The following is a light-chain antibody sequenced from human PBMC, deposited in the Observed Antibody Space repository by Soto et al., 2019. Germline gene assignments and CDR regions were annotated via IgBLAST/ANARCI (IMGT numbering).Light chain of an antibody. V-gene: IGKV1-39*01. J-gene: IGKJ1*01. CDR2: GAS. CDR1: QNIRQN. Sequence: DIQLTQSPSSLSASVGDSVTITCRSSQNIRQNLNWYQHRPGEAPKVVIYGASYLQTGVPSRFTGGGSGTDFTLTIDSLQPEDFATYYCQQTLSAPPWTFGQGTTV. CDR3: QQTLSAPPWT.